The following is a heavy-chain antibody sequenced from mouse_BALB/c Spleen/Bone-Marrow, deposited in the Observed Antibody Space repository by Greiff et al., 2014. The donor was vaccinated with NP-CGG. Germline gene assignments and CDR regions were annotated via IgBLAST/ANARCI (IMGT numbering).Heavy chain of an antibody. CDR3: ARQTYYDYDGYFGY. CDR2: ISSGGSYT. CDR1: GFTFSSYG. Sequence: DVMLVESGGDLVKPGGSLKLSCAASGFTFSSYGMSWVRQTPDKRLEWVATISSGGSYTYYPDSVKGRFTISRDNAKNTLYLQMSSLKSEDTAMYYCARQTYYDYDGYFGYWGQGTTLTVSS. D-gene: IGHD2-4*01. V-gene: IGHV5-6*02. J-gene: IGHJ2*01.